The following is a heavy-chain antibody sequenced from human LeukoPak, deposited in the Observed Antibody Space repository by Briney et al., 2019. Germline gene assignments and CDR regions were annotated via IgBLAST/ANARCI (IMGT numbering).Heavy chain of an antibody. CDR2: IYTSGST. CDR1: GGSISSGSYY. Sequence: SQTLSLTCTVSGGSISSGSYYWSWIRQPAGKGLEWIGRIYTSGSTNYNPSLKSRVTISVDTSKNQFSLKLSSVTAADTAVYYCARDRYSNYDPHWYFDLWGRGTLVTVSS. CDR3: ARDRYSNYDPHWYFDL. J-gene: IGHJ2*01. D-gene: IGHD4-11*01. V-gene: IGHV4-61*02.